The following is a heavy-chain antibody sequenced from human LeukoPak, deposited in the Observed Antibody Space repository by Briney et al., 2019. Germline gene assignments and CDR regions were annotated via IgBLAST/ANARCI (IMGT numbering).Heavy chain of an antibody. V-gene: IGHV1-69*06. D-gene: IGHD3-16*02. J-gene: IGHJ4*02. CDR2: IIPISGTA. CDR1: GGTFSIYA. CDR3: AGGVIVPFDY. Sequence: SMKVSCKASGGTFSIYAVLWVRQAPGQGLEWMGGIIPISGTADYAQKFQGRVTMTEDTSTDTAYMELSSLRSEDTAVYYCAGGVIVPFDYWGQGTLVTVSS.